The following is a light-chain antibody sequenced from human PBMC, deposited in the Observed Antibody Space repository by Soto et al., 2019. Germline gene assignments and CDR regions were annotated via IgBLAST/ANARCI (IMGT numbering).Light chain of an antibody. Sequence: QSVLTQPPSASGTPGQRVTISVSGSSSNIGSNTVNWYQQLPGTAPKLLIYSNNQRPSGVPDRFSGSKSGTSASLAISGLQSEDEADYYCAAWDDSLNGFYVFGTGTKVTV. CDR1: SSNIGSNT. CDR2: SNN. CDR3: AAWDDSLNGFYV. V-gene: IGLV1-44*01. J-gene: IGLJ1*01.